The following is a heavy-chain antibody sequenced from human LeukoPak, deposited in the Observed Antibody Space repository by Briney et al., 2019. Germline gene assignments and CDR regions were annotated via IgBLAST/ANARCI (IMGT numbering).Heavy chain of an antibody. CDR1: GGTFSSYA. D-gene: IGHD5-12*01. Sequence: SVKVYCKASGGTFSSYAISWVRQAPGQGLEWMGGIIPIFGTANYAQKFQGRVTITADESTSTAYMELSSLRSEDTAVYYCASGGYSGYDWDLYYFDYWGQGTLVTVSS. CDR2: IIPIFGTA. V-gene: IGHV1-69*13. J-gene: IGHJ4*02. CDR3: ASGGYSGYDWDLYYFDY.